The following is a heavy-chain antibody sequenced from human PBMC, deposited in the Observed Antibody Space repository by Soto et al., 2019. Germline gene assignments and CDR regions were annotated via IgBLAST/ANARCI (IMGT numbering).Heavy chain of an antibody. V-gene: IGHV3-66*01. J-gene: IGHJ4*02. CDR1: GFTVSSNY. CDR2: IYSGGST. CDR3: ARDKVVRGVFDY. Sequence: EVPLVESGGGLVQPGGSLRLSCAASGFTVSSNYMSWVRQAPGKGLEWVSVIYSGGSTYYADSVKGRFTISRDNSKNTLYLQMNSLRAEDTAVYYCARDKVVRGVFDYWGQGTLVTVSS. D-gene: IGHD3-10*01.